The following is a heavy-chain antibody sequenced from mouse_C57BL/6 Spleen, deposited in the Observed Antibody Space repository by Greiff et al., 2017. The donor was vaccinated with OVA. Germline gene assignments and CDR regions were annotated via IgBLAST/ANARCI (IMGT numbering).Heavy chain of an antibody. J-gene: IGHJ4*01. D-gene: IGHD1-1*01. V-gene: IGHV1-64*01. CDR1: GYTFTSYW. CDR3: VSTTVVEGDAMDY. CDR2: IHPNSGST. Sequence: VQLQQPGAELVKPGASVKLSCKASGYTFTSYWMHWVKQRPGQGLEWIGMIHPNSGSTNYNEKFKSKATLTVDKSSSTAYMQLSSLTSEDSAVYYCVSTTVVEGDAMDYWGQGTSVTVSS.